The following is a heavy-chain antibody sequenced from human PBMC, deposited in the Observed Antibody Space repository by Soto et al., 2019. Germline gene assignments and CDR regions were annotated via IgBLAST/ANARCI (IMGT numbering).Heavy chain of an antibody. V-gene: IGHV6-1*01. Sequence: SQTLSLTCAISGDSISTNSAGWNWIRQSPSRGLEWLGRTYYRSKWFTDYAVSVKNRITINPDTSKNHISLQLNSVTPEDTAVYYCARGGGVLDYWGQGTLVTVSS. D-gene: IGHD3-16*01. CDR3: ARGGGVLDY. CDR2: TYYRSKWFT. CDR1: GDSISTNSAG. J-gene: IGHJ4*02.